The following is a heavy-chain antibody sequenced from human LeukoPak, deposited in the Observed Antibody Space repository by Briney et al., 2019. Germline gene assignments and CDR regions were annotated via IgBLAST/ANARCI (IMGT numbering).Heavy chain of an antibody. CDR1: GGSISSSSYY. J-gene: IGHJ4*02. Sequence: SETLSLTCTVSGGSISSSSYYWGWIRQPPGKGLEWIGSIYYSGSTYYNPPLKSRVTISVDTSKNQFSLKLSSVTAADTAVYYCARLPPTYYDILTGYWGYYFDYWGQGTLVTVSS. CDR3: ARLPPTYYDILTGYWGYYFDY. V-gene: IGHV4-39*01. D-gene: IGHD3-9*01. CDR2: IYYSGST.